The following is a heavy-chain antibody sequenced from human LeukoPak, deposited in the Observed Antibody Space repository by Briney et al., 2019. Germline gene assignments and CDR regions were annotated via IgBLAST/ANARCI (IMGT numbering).Heavy chain of an antibody. D-gene: IGHD5-12*01. Sequence: GGSLRLSCAASGFTFSSHSMNRVRQAPGKGLEWVSYISSSSSTIYYADSVKGRFTISRDNAKNSLYLQMNSLRAEDTAVYYCARDQRRWLRVTLFDYWGQGTLVTVSS. J-gene: IGHJ4*02. CDR1: GFTFSSHS. CDR2: ISSSSSTI. CDR3: ARDQRRWLRVTLFDY. V-gene: IGHV3-48*01.